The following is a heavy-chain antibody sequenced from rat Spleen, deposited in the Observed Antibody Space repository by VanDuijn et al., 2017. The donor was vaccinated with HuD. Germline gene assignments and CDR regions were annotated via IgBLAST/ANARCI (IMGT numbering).Heavy chain of an antibody. J-gene: IGHJ2*01. CDR2: ISPSGGGT. V-gene: IGHV5S13*01. CDR3: APSGGDY. Sequence: EVQLVESGGGLVQPGGSLQVSCAASGFIFNNYDMAWVRQTPTKGLEWVASISPSGGGTYYRDSVKGRFTVSRDNTRSTQFLQMDSLRSEDTATYYCAPSGGDYWGQGVMVTVSS. D-gene: IGHD1-1*01. CDR1: GFIFNNYD.